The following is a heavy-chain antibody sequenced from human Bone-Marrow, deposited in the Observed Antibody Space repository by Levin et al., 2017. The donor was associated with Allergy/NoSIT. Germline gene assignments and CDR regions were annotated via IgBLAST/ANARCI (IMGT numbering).Heavy chain of an antibody. Sequence: GGSLRLSCVASGFTFMSYSIHWVRQAPGKGPEWVAVTWGGGNDKYADSVKGRFTVSRDDSKNTFYLQMDSLRPDDSAVYYCARENSPTATRSFDFWGQGTLVTVSS. CDR1: GFTFMSYS. J-gene: IGHJ3*01. D-gene: IGHD2-21*02. CDR3: ARENSPTATRSFDF. CDR2: TWGGGNDK. V-gene: IGHV3-33*01.